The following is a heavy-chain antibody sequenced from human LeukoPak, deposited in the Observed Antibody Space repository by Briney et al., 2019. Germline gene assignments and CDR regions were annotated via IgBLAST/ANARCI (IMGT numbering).Heavy chain of an antibody. CDR2: IKSKTDGGTT. D-gene: IGHD3-3*01. CDR1: GITVRNAW. Sequence: GGSLRLSCAASGITVRNAWMSWVRQAPGKGLEWVGRIKSKTDGGTTDYAAPVKGRFTISGDDSKNTLYLQMNSLKTEDTAVYYCTATYSGFWSGYKQTWGQGTLVTVSS. CDR3: TATYSGFWSGYKQT. J-gene: IGHJ5*02. V-gene: IGHV3-15*01.